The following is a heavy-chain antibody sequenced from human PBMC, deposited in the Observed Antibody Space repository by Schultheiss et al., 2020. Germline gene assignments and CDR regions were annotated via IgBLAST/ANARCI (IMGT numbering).Heavy chain of an antibody. CDR3: ARVEEREVRGNWFDP. CDR1: GYTFTSYD. J-gene: IGHJ5*02. V-gene: IGHV1-69*13. CDR2: IIPIFGTA. Sequence: SVKVSCKASGYTFTSYDINWVRQAPGQGLEWMGGIIPIFGTANYAQKFQGRVTITADESTSTAYMELSSLRSEDTAVYYCARVEEREVRGNWFDPWGQGTLVTVS. D-gene: IGHD3-10*01.